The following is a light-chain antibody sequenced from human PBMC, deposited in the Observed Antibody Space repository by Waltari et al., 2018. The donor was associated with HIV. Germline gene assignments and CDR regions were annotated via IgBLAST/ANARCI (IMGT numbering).Light chain of an antibody. Sequence: EIVMTQSPATLSVSPGQRATVSCWASQSISSNLAWYQQGPGQAPRLLVYDASTRVAGIPARFSASGFATEFTLTISSLQSEDFAVYYCQQYNDWLSWTFGQGTKVEMK. CDR2: DAS. CDR3: QQYNDWLSWT. V-gene: IGKV3-15*01. J-gene: IGKJ1*01. CDR1: QSISSN.